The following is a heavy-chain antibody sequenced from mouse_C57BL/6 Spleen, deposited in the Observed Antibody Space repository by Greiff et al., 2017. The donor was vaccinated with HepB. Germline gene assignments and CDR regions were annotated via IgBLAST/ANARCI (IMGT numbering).Heavy chain of an antibody. CDR2: IDPSDSYT. J-gene: IGHJ4*01. Sequence: QVQLQQPGAELVMPGASVKLSCKASGYTFTSYWMHWVKQRPGQGLEWIGEIDPSDSYTNYNQKFKGKSTLTVDKSSSTAYMQLSSLTSEDSAVYYCARSYRLGAMDYWGQGTSVTVSS. CDR1: GYTFTSYW. D-gene: IGHD2-12*01. CDR3: ARSYRLGAMDY. V-gene: IGHV1-69*01.